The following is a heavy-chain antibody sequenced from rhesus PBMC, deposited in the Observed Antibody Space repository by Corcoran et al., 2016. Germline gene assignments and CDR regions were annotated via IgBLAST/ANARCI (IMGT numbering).Heavy chain of an antibody. J-gene: IGHJ4*01. V-gene: IGHV4-169*02. CDR3: AGRIVGATLDY. CDR2: IYGSGSST. CDR1: GGSISSSY. Sequence: QLQLQESGPGLVKPSETLSVTCAVSGGSISSSYWSWIRQAPGKGLEWIGYIYGSGSSTNYNPSLKIRVTLSVDTSKNQLSLKLSSVTTADTAVYYCAGRIVGATLDYWGQGVLVTVSS. D-gene: IGHD1-44*02.